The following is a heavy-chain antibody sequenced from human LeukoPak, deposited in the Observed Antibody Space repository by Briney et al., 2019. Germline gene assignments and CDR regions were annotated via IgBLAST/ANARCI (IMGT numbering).Heavy chain of an antibody. CDR1: GYSISSGYY. D-gene: IGHD1-26*01. CDR2: VYHSGST. CDR3: ARLSGAPVRHPIYHFDY. V-gene: IGHV4-38-2*01. J-gene: IGHJ4*02. Sequence: PSETLSLTCAVSGYSISSGYYWGWIRQPPGEGLEWIGNVYHSGSTYKNPSLKSRVSISLDTSNNQFSLKLTSVTAADTATYYCARLSGAPVRHPIYHFDYWGQGTLVTVSS.